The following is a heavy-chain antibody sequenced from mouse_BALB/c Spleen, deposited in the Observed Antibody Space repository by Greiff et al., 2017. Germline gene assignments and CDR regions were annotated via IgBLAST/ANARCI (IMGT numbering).Heavy chain of an antibody. V-gene: IGHV1-54*01. CDR1: GYAFTNYL. D-gene: IGHD2-3*01. CDR2: INPGSGGT. Sequence: QVQLQQSGAELVRPGTSVKVSCKASGYAFTNYLIEWVKQRPGQGLEWIGVINPGSGGTNYNEKFKGKATLTADKSSSTAYMQLSSLTSDDSAVYFCARDGHYDYWGQGTTLTVSS. J-gene: IGHJ2*01. CDR3: ARDGHYDY.